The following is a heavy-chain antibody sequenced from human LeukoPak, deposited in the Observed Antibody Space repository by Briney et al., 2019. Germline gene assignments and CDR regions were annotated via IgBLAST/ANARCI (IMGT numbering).Heavy chain of an antibody. CDR2: ISGSGGST. CDR3: AKGQEYYDILTGYYGYDY. V-gene: IGHV3-23*01. Sequence: GGSLRLSCAASGFTFSSYAMSWVRQAPGKGLEWVSAISGSGGSTYYADSVKGRFTISRDNSKNTLYLQMNSLRAEDTAVYYCAKGQEYYDILTGYYGYDYWGQGTLVTVSS. D-gene: IGHD3-9*01. J-gene: IGHJ4*02. CDR1: GFTFSSYA.